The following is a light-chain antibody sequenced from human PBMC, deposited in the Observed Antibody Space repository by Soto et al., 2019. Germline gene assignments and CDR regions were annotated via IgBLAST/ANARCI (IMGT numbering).Light chain of an antibody. CDR1: QSISSY. Sequence: DIQMTQSPSSLSASVGDRVTITCRASQSISSYLNWYQQKPGTAPNLLIYAASSLQSGVPSRFSGSGSGTDFTLTISSLQPEDFATYYCQQTYSNAITFGQGTRLEIK. V-gene: IGKV1-39*01. CDR3: QQTYSNAIT. CDR2: AAS. J-gene: IGKJ5*01.